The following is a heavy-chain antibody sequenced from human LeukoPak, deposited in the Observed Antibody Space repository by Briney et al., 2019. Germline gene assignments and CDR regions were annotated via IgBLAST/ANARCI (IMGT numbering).Heavy chain of an antibody. CDR1: GFTFSSYS. CDR3: ARAGYSSGWVSGR. CDR2: ISSSSSYI. V-gene: IGHV3-21*01. J-gene: IGHJ4*02. Sequence: GGSLRLSCAASGFTFSSYSMNWVRQAPGKGLELVSSISSSSSYIYYADSVKGRFTISRDNAKNSLYLQMNSLRAEDTAVYYCARAGYSSGWVSGRWGQGTLVTVSS. D-gene: IGHD6-19*01.